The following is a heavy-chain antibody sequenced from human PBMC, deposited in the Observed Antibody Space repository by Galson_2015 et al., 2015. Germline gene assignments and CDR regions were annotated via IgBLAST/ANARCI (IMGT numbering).Heavy chain of an antibody. CDR2: ISYDGSNK. D-gene: IGHD2-2*01. CDR3: ASGGSTSGLDY. V-gene: IGHV3-30*01. J-gene: IGHJ4*02. Sequence: SLRLSCAASGFTFSSYAMHWVRQAPGKGLEWVAVISYDGSNKYYADSVKGRFTISRDNSKNTLYLQMNSLRAEDTAVYYCASGGSTSGLDYWGQGTLVTVSS. CDR1: GFTFSSYA.